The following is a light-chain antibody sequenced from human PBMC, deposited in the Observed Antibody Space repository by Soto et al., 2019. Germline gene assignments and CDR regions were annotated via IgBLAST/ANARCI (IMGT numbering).Light chain of an antibody. J-gene: IGLJ1*01. Sequence: ALTQPASVSGSPGQSIAISCTGTSSDVGGYDYVSWYQQHPGKAPKLMIYDVSNRPSGVSNRFSGSKSDNTASLTISGLQAEDEADYYCSSYTSSSTYVFGTGTKLTVL. CDR2: DVS. CDR3: SSYTSSSTYV. CDR1: SSDVGGYDY. V-gene: IGLV2-14*01.